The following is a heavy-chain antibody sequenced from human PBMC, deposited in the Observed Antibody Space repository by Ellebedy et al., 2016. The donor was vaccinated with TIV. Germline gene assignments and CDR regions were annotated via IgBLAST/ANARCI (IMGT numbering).Heavy chain of an antibody. CDR1: GFIFSLSG. J-gene: IGHJ5*02. D-gene: IGHD3-10*01. V-gene: IGHV3-48*04. CDR2: ISSGNPNI. Sequence: GESLKISXAASGFIFSLSGMHWVRQAPGKGLECVSYISSGNPNIYYADSVKGRFTISRDNAKNSLYLQMNSLRADDTAVYYCARDALNSGYFNPWGQGTLVTVSS. CDR3: ARDALNSGYFNP.